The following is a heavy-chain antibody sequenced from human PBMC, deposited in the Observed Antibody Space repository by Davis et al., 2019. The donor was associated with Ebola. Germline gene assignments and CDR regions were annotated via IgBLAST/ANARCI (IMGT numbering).Heavy chain of an antibody. CDR2: IYHSGST. CDR3: ARSAEY. CDR1: GFTFSSYG. V-gene: IGHV4-4*02. Sequence: GSLRLSCAASGFTFSSYGMHWVRQPPGKGLEWIGEIYHSGSTNYNPSLKSRVTISVDKSKNQFSLKLSSVTAADTAVYYCARSAEYWGQGTLVTVSS. J-gene: IGHJ4*02.